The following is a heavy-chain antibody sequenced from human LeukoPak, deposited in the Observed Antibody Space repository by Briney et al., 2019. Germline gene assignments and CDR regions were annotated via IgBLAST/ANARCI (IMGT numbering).Heavy chain of an antibody. CDR3: ARLGASLMWDSGSIPDY. Sequence: SETLSLTCTVSGVSFSSSGCYWGWNRQPPGKGLEWVGSIFYTGNTYYNPSLRSRVTISADTSKNQFSLDLRFVTAADSAVYYCARLGASLMWDSGSIPDYWGQGTLVTVSS. CDR1: GVSFSSSGCY. D-gene: IGHD3-10*01. CDR2: IFYTGNT. V-gene: IGHV4-39*01. J-gene: IGHJ4*02.